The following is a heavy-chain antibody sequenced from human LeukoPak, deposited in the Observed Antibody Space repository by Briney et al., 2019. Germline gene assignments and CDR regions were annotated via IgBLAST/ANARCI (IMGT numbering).Heavy chain of an antibody. J-gene: IGHJ4*02. D-gene: IGHD3-10*01. V-gene: IGHV3-15*01. CDR2: IKSKTNAGTT. Sequence: PGGSLRLSCAASGFTFSSYWMSWVRQVPGKGLEWVGHIKSKTNAGTTDYAAPVKGRFTISKDDSKNTLYLQMNNLKTEDAAVYYCATYGSGRKFDYWGRGTLVTVSS. CDR3: ATYGSGRKFDY. CDR1: GFTFSSYW.